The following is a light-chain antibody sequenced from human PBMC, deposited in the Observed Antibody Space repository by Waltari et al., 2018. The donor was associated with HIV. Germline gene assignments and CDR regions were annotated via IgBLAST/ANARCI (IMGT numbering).Light chain of an antibody. V-gene: IGKV1-NL1*01. CDR2: GTS. CDR1: QPISTS. CDR3: QQYYSIPNT. Sequence: DVHMTQSHSSLSASVGDRVTITCRASQPISTSLAWYQQNPGKAPKPLVYGTSRLESGVPSRFSGSGSGTDYTLTISSLQPEDFASYYCQQYYSIPNTFGQGTKLEIK. J-gene: IGKJ2*01.